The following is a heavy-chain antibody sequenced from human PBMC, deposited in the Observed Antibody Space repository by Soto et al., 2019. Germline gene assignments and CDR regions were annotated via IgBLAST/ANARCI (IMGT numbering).Heavy chain of an antibody. CDR3: ARDRARGYSGYDAIIP. J-gene: IGHJ5*02. CDR2: IWYDGSNK. Sequence: PGGSLRLSCAASGFTFSSYGMHWVRQAPGKGLEWVAVIWYDGSNKYYADSVKGRFTISRDNSKNTLYLQMNSLRAEDTAVYYCARDRARGYSGYDAIIPWGQGTLVTVS. CDR1: GFTFSSYG. V-gene: IGHV3-33*01. D-gene: IGHD5-12*01.